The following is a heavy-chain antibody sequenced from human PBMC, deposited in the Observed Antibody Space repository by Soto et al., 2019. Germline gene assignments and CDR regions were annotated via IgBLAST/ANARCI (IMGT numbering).Heavy chain of an antibody. CDR3: AKDSQERQQLVRGGMDV. Sequence: GGSLRLSCAASGFTFSSYAMHWVRQAPGKGLEWVAVISYDGSNKYYADSVKGRFTISRDNSKNTLYLQMNSLRAEDTAVYYCAKDSQERQQLVRGGMDVWGQGTTVTVSS. D-gene: IGHD6-13*01. J-gene: IGHJ6*02. CDR2: ISYDGSNK. CDR1: GFTFSSYA. V-gene: IGHV3-30-3*01.